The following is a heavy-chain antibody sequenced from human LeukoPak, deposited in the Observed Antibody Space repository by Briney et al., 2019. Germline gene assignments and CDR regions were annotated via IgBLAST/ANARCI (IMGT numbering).Heavy chain of an antibody. V-gene: IGHV3-74*01. J-gene: IGHJ1*01. CDR3: ATPYYYDSGGYWWGFQE. Sequence: GGSLRLSCAASGFTFSSYWMHWVRQAPGKGLEWVSLINTDGSSTSYADSVKGRFTISRDNAKNTVYLQMNSLRVEDTAVYYCATPYYYDSGGYWWGFQEWGQGTLASVSS. D-gene: IGHD3-22*01. CDR1: GFTFSSYW. CDR2: INTDGSST.